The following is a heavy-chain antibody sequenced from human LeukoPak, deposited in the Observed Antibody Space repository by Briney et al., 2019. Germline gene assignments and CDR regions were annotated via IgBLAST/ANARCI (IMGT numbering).Heavy chain of an antibody. D-gene: IGHD3-16*01. CDR2: ISYDGSNK. CDR3: AKDVAYTFDY. V-gene: IGHV3-30*18. CDR1: GFSFSSYD. J-gene: IGHJ4*02. Sequence: GGSLRLSCAASGFSFSSYDMYWVRQAPGKGLEWVAVISYDGSNKYYADSVKGRFTISRDNSKNTLYLQMNSLRTEDTAVYYCAKDVAYTFDYWGQGTLVTVSS.